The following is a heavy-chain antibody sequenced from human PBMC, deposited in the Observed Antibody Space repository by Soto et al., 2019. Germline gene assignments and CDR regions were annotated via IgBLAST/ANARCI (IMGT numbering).Heavy chain of an antibody. CDR1: GYVFSSSV. J-gene: IGHJ6*02. CDR2: INPTVGST. V-gene: IGHV1-46*01. CDR3: AREVNTVIMPGDTEDYSGLDV. D-gene: IGHD2-21*02. Sequence: SVKVSCKAAGYVFSSSVVHWVRQAPVQGLEWMAMINPTVGSTSYAHNFQGRIAVTRDTSTATVYLDLSSLRSADTAIYYCAREVNTVIMPGDTEDYSGLDVWGQGTTVTVSS.